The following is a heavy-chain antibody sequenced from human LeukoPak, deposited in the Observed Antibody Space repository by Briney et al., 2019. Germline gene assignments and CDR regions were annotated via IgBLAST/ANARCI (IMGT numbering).Heavy chain of an antibody. CDR3: AKSRDSSGWYEDY. V-gene: IGHV3-23*01. D-gene: IGHD6-19*01. Sequence: PGGSLRLSCAASGFTFSSYAMSWVRQAPGKGLEWVSAISGSGGSTYYADPVKGRFTISRDNSKNTLYLQMNSLRAEDTAVYYCAKSRDSSGWYEDYWGQGTLVTVSS. CDR2: ISGSGGST. CDR1: GFTFSSYA. J-gene: IGHJ4*02.